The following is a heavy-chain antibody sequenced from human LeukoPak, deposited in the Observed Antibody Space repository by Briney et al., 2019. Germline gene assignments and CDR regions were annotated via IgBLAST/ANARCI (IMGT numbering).Heavy chain of an antibody. J-gene: IGHJ4*02. Sequence: SETLSLTCTVSGGSITSDYWSWIRQPPGKGLEWIGYISYSESTSYDPSLKSRVTISGDSSKKQFSLKLSSVTAADTAVYYCARFYYDSRGYWYYFDYWGQGTLVTVSS. D-gene: IGHD3-22*01. CDR3: ARFYYDSRGYWYYFDY. V-gene: IGHV4-59*08. CDR1: GGSITSDY. CDR2: ISYSEST.